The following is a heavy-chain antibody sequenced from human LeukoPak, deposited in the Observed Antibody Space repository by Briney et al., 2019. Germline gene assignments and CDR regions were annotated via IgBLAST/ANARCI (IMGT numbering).Heavy chain of an antibody. D-gene: IGHD2-2*01. V-gene: IGHV4-39*01. CDR1: SGSISSSRYY. CDR3: ASWDYCSSPSCYLHAFDI. Sequence: PSETLSLTSTVPSGSISSSRYYWGWIRQPPGKGLEWIGTIYYSGSTYYNPSLKSRVTISVDTSKNQFSLKLSSVTAADTAVYYCASWDYCSSPSCYLHAFDIWGQGTVVTVSS. J-gene: IGHJ3*02. CDR2: IYYSGST.